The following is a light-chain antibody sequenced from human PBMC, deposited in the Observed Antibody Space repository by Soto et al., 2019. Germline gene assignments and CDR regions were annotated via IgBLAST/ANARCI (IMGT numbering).Light chain of an antibody. Sequence: QSVLTQPPSASGSPGQSVTISCTGTSNDVGGYNYVSWYQQHPGKAPKLMIYEVSKRPSGVPDRFSGSKSGNTASLTVSGLQAEDEADYYCAAWDDSLNGLVFGTGTKVTVL. CDR1: SNDVGGYNY. J-gene: IGLJ1*01. CDR3: AAWDDSLNGLV. CDR2: EVS. V-gene: IGLV2-8*01.